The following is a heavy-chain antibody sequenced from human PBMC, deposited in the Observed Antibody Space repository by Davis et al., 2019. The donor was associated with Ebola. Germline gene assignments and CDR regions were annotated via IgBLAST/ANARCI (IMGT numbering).Heavy chain of an antibody. CDR3: ARDRSGDYSANWFDP. D-gene: IGHD4-17*01. Sequence: GGSLRLSCAASGFTVSSNYMSWVRQAPGKGLEWVSVIYSGGSTYYADSVKGRFTISRDNSKNTLYLQMNSLRAEDTAVYYCARDRSGDYSANWFDPWGQGTLVTVSS. CDR2: IYSGGST. J-gene: IGHJ5*02. CDR1: GFTVSSNY. V-gene: IGHV3-53*01.